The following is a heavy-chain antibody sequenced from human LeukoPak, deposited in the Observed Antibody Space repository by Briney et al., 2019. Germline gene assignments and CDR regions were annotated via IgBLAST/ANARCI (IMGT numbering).Heavy chain of an antibody. CDR3: ARHQGQHQGYSSGWYKNYGMDV. CDR1: GYSFTSYW. V-gene: IGHV5-51*01. D-gene: IGHD6-19*01. CDR2: IYPGDSDT. J-gene: IGHJ6*02. Sequence: GESLKISCKGSGYSFTSYWIGWVRQMPGKGLEWMGIIYPGDSDTRYSPSFQGQVTISADKSISTAYLQWSSLKASDTAMYYCARHQGQHQGYSSGWYKNYGMDVWGQGTTVTVSS.